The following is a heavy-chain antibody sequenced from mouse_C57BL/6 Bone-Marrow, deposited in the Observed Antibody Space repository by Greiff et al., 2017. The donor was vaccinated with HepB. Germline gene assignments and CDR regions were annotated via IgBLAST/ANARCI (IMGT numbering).Heavy chain of an antibody. V-gene: IGHV7-1*01. Sequence: EVQGVESGGGLVQSGRSLRLSCATSGFTFSDFYMEWVRQAPGKGLEWIAASRNKANDYTTEYSASVKGRFIVSRDTSQSILYLQMNALRAEDTAIYYCARDAEHYGSSHYAMDYWGQGTSVTVSS. CDR1: GFTFSDFY. J-gene: IGHJ4*01. CDR2: SRNKANDYTT. CDR3: ARDAEHYGSSHYAMDY. D-gene: IGHD1-1*01.